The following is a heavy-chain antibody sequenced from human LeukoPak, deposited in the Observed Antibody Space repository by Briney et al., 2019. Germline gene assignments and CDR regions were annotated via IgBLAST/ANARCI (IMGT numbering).Heavy chain of an antibody. CDR1: GFTFSSYW. CDR2: IKQDGSKK. J-gene: IGHJ4*02. CDR3: ARGKYYYDSTGYYPGGDY. V-gene: IGHV3-7*01. Sequence: GGSLRLSCAASGFTFSSYWMSWVRQAPGKGLEWVANIKQDGSKKYYVDSMKGRFTISRDNAKNSLYLQMNSLRAEDTAVYYCARGKYYYDSTGYYPGGDYWGQGTLVTVSS. D-gene: IGHD3-22*01.